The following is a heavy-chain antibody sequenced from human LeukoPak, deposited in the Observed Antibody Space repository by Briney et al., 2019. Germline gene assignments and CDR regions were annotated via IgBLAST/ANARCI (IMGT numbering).Heavy chain of an antibody. CDR2: ISTSAGNT. CDR3: AKAISSAFDY. Sequence: GGSLRLSCAASGFTFSSYAMSWVRQAPGKGLEWVSCISTSAGNTYYADSVKGRFTISRDNSKNTLYLQMSSLRAEDTALYYCAKAISSAFDYWGQGTLVTVSS. V-gene: IGHV3-23*01. J-gene: IGHJ4*02. D-gene: IGHD2-2*01. CDR1: GFTFSSYA.